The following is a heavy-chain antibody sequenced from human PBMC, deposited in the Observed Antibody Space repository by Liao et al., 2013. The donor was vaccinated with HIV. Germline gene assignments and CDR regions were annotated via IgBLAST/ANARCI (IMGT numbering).Heavy chain of an antibody. J-gene: IGHJ3*02. V-gene: IGHV4-59*01. CDR2: IYYSGST. Sequence: QVQLQESGPGLVKPSETLSLTCTVSGGSISSYYWSWIRQPPGKGLEWIGYIYYSGSTNYNPSLKSRVAISVDRSKNQFFLRLNSVTAADTAVYYCARDEAEYYDSSGSSKGDAFNYLGPKGRIGHRLF. D-gene: IGHD3-22*01. CDR3: ARDEAEYYDSSGSSKGDAFNY. CDR1: GGSISSYY.